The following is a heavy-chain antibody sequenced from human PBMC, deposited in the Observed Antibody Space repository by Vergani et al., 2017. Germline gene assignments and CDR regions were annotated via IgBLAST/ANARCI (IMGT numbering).Heavy chain of an antibody. Sequence: EVQLVESGGGLVKPGGSLRLSCAASGFTFSSYEMNWVRQAPGKGLEWVSYISSSGSTIYYADSVKGRFTISRDNAKNSLYLQMNSLRAEDTAVYYCARVITGNYYYYYYMDVWGKGTTVTVSS. D-gene: IGHD1-20*01. CDR2: ISSSGSTI. CDR3: ARVITGNYYYYYYMDV. CDR1: GFTFSSYE. J-gene: IGHJ6*03. V-gene: IGHV3-48*03.